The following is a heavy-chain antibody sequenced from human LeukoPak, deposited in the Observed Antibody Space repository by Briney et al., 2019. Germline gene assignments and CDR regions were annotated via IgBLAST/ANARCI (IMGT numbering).Heavy chain of an antibody. CDR2: ISSSGSSI. V-gene: IGHV3-48*03. CDR3: ARGYRSDAFDI. Sequence: PGGSLRLSCAASGFTFSSYEMNWVRQAPGKGLEWVSYISSSGSSIYYADSVKGRFTISRDNAKNSLYLQMNSLRAEDTAVYYCARGYRSDAFDIWGQGTMVTVSS. J-gene: IGHJ3*02. CDR1: GFTFSSYE. D-gene: IGHD1-14*01.